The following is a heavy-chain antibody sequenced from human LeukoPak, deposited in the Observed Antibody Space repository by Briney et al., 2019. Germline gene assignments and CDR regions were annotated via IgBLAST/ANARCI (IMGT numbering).Heavy chain of an antibody. CDR1: GFTFADYA. D-gene: IGHD2-15*01. CDR2: IRIKAYGETT. Sequence: PGGSLRLSCAASGFTFADYAMSWVRQAPGKGLGWVGIIRIKAYGETTEYAASVKGRFTVSRDDSKSIAYLQMNSLKIEDTAVYYCSRGRSCSGGSCGTWGQGTLVTVSS. CDR3: SRGRSCSGGSCGT. J-gene: IGHJ5*02. V-gene: IGHV3-49*04.